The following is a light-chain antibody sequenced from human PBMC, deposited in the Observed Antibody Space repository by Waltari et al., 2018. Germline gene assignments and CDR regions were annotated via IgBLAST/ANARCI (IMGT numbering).Light chain of an antibody. CDR1: NIGSKN. CDR2: RDS. J-gene: IGLJ2*01. V-gene: IGLV3-9*01. CDR3: QVWDSNTAV. Sequence: SYELTQPLSVSVALGQTARMTCGGNNIGSKNVHWYQQKPGQAPVLVLYRDSNRPSGIPERLSGSNSGNTATLTISSAQAGDEADFYCQVWDSNTAVFGGGTKLTVL.